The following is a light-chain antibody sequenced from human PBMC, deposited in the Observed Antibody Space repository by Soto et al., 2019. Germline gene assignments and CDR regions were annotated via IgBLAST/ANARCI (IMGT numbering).Light chain of an antibody. J-gene: IGKJ2*01. CDR2: KAS. CDR1: QSISSW. Sequence: DIQMTQSPSTLSASVGDRVTITCRASQSISSWLAWYQQKPGKAPKLLIYKASSLESGVPSRFSGSGCGTEFTLTISSLQPDDFATYYCHQYNSYPYTFGQGTKLEIK. CDR3: HQYNSYPYT. V-gene: IGKV1-5*03.